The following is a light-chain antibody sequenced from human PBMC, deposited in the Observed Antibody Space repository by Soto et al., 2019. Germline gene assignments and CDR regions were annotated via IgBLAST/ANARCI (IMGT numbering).Light chain of an antibody. CDR2: IAS. V-gene: IGKV1-12*01. CDR1: QDINSW. CDR3: QQSKSFPLT. Sequence: DIQMTQSPSSVSASVGDRVTITCRASQDINSWLTWYQQKPGKAPKVLIYIASRLQIGVPSRFSGRGSGTDFSLTISNLQPEGFATYFCQQSKSFPLTFGGGTKVDIK. J-gene: IGKJ4*01.